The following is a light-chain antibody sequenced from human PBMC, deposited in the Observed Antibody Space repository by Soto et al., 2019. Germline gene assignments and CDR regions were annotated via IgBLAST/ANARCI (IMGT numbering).Light chain of an antibody. CDR3: SSHTSYSTRV. J-gene: IGLJ1*01. CDR1: SSYVGGYNY. CDR2: EVS. V-gene: IGLV2-14*01. Sequence: QSVLTQPASLSGSPGQSIAISCTGTSSYVGGYNYVSWYQQHPGKAPKLMIHEVSNRPSGISDRFSGSKSGNTASLTISGLQADDEADYYCSSHTSYSTRVFGTGTQLTVL.